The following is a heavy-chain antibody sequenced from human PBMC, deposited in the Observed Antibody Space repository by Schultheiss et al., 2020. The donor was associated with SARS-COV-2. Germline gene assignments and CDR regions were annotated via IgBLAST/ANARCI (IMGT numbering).Heavy chain of an antibody. V-gene: IGHV3-74*01. D-gene: IGHD5-18*01. Sequence: GGSLRLSCAASGFTVSSYGMHWVRQAPGKGLVWVSRINSDGSSTSYADSVKGRFTISRDNAKNTLYLQMNSLRAEDTAVYYCARESRYSYGSDYWGQGTLVTVSS. CDR2: INSDGSST. CDR1: GFTVSSYG. J-gene: IGHJ4*02. CDR3: ARESRYSYGSDY.